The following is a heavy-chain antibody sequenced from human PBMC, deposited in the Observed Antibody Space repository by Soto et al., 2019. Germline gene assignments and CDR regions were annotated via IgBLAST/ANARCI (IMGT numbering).Heavy chain of an antibody. CDR3: ARRGQSRDGYNYDY. CDR2: IYHSGST. J-gene: IGHJ4*02. CDR1: GGSISSGGYS. Sequence: SETLSLTCAVSGGSISSGGYSWSWIRQPPGKGLEWIGYIYHSGSTYYNPSLKSRVTVSVDRSKNQFSLKLSSVTAADTAVYYCARRGQSRDGYNYDYWGQGTLVTVSS. D-gene: IGHD5-12*01. V-gene: IGHV4-30-2*01.